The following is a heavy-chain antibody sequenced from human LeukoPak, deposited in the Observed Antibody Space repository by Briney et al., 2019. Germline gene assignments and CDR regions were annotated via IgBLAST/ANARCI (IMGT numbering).Heavy chain of an antibody. Sequence: ASVKVSCKASGYTFTGYYMHWVRQAPGQGLGWMGWINPNSGGTNYAQKFQGWVTMTRDTSISTAYMELSRLRSDDTAVYYCARGNVAAAGIFYYYYGMDVWGKGTTVTVSS. CDR3: ARGNVAAAGIFYYYYGMDV. CDR2: INPNSGGT. J-gene: IGHJ6*04. D-gene: IGHD6-13*01. V-gene: IGHV1-2*04. CDR1: GYTFTGYY.